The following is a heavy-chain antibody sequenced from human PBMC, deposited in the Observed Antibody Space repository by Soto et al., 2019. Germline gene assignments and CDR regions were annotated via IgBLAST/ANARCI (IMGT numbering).Heavy chain of an antibody. CDR3: AREGGVEGGSWTDFDY. V-gene: IGHV1-18*01. CDR1: GYTFTSSG. CDR2: ISAYNGNT. J-gene: IGHJ4*02. D-gene: IGHD6-13*01. Sequence: QLQLVQAGAEVKKPGASGKVSCKASGYTFTSSGISWVRQAPGQGLEWMGWISAYNGNTNYAQKLQGRVTMTTDTSTSTAYMELRSLRSDDTAVYYCAREGGVEGGSWTDFDYLGQGTLVTVSS.